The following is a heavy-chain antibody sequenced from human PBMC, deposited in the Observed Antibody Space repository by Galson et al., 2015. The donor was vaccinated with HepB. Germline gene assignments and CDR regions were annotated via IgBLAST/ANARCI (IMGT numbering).Heavy chain of an antibody. D-gene: IGHD4-17*01. Sequence: PALVKPTQTLTLTCTFSGFSLSTSGVGVGWIRQPPGKALEWLALIYWDDDKRYSPSLESRLTITRDTSKNQVVLTMTNMDPVDTATYYCAHRKRDYASFDYWGQGTLVTVSS. J-gene: IGHJ4*02. CDR2: IYWDDDK. CDR3: AHRKRDYASFDY. V-gene: IGHV2-5*02. CDR1: GFSLSTSGVG.